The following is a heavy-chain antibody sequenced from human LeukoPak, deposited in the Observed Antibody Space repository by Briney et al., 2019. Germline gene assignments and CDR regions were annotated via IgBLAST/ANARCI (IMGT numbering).Heavy chain of an antibody. Sequence: SETLSLTCTVSGGSISSGDYYWSWIRQPPGKGLEWIGYIYYSGSTYYNPSLKSRVTISVDTSKNQFSLKLGSVTAADTAVYYCARVMTYYDFWSGYYVDYYYYYMDVWGKGTTVTVSS. V-gene: IGHV4-30-4*08. CDR3: ARVMTYYDFWSGYYVDYYYYYMDV. J-gene: IGHJ6*03. CDR2: IYYSGST. D-gene: IGHD3-3*01. CDR1: GGSISSGDYY.